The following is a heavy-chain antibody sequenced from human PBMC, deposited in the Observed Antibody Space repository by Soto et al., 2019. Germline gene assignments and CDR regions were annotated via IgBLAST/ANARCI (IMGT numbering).Heavy chain of an antibody. CDR2: ISYDGSNK. CDR3: AKALLRGSLWSVLDY. Sequence: PGGSLRLSCAASGFTFSSYGMHWVRQAPGKGLEWVAVISYDGSNKYYADSVKGRFTISRDNSKNTLYLQMNSLRAEDTAVYYCAKALLRGSLWSVLDYWGQGTLVTVSS. J-gene: IGHJ4*02. D-gene: IGHD3-10*01. V-gene: IGHV3-30*18. CDR1: GFTFSSYG.